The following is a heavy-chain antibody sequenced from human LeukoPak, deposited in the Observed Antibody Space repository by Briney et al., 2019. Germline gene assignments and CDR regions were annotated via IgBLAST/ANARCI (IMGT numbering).Heavy chain of an antibody. Sequence: GGSLRLSCAASGFTFSSYAMSWVRQAPGKGLVWVSRINSDGISTSYADSVKGRFTISRDNAKNTLYLQMNSLRAEDTAVYYCARSPPYGDYVGYFEYWGQGTLVTVSS. CDR3: ARSPPYGDYVGYFEY. CDR1: GFTFSSYA. J-gene: IGHJ4*02. D-gene: IGHD4-17*01. CDR2: INSDGIST. V-gene: IGHV3-74*01.